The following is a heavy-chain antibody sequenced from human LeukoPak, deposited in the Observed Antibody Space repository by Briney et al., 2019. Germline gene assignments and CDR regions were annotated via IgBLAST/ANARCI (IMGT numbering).Heavy chain of an antibody. D-gene: IGHD5-12*01. CDR3: ARVLGYSGYSFGYYMDV. CDR2: LSYSGST. V-gene: IGHV4-39*07. CDR1: GGSISSSRYY. Sequence: PSETLSLTCSVSGGSISSSRYYWGWIRQPPGKGLEWIGSLSYSGSTYYNPSLKSRVTISVDTSKNQFSLKLSSVTAADTAVYYCARVLGYSGYSFGYYMDVWGKGTTVTVSS. J-gene: IGHJ6*03.